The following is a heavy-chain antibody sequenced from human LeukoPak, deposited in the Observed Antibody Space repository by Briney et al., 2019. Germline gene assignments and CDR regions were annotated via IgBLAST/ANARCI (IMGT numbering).Heavy chain of an antibody. CDR1: GYTFTSYG. J-gene: IGHJ4*02. V-gene: IGHV1-18*01. CDR2: ISAYNGNT. Sequence: ASVKVSCKASGYTFTSYGISWVRQAPGQGLEWMGWISAYNGNTNYAQKLQGRVTMTTDTSTSTAYMELRSLRSDDTAVYYCARDRGDSSGWQEEENHTKDYWGQGTLVTVSS. D-gene: IGHD6-19*01. CDR3: ARDRGDSSGWQEEENHTKDY.